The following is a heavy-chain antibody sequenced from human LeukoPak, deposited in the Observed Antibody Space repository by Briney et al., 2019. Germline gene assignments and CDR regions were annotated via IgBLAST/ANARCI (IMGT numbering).Heavy chain of an antibody. Sequence: GGSLRLSCAASGFTFSSYSMNWVRQAPGKGLEWVSSISSSSSYIYYADSVKGRFTISRDNSKNTLYLQMNSLRAEDTAVYYCARGHYGGSFGYWGQGTLVTVSS. J-gene: IGHJ4*02. V-gene: IGHV3-21*01. CDR1: GFTFSSYS. CDR3: ARGHYGGSFGY. CDR2: ISSSSSYI. D-gene: IGHD3-16*01.